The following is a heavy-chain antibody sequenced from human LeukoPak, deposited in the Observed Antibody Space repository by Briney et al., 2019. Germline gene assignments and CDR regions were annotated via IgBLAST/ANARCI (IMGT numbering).Heavy chain of an antibody. CDR1: GFSFSNYW. J-gene: IGHJ4*02. CDR3: ARDGGSY. Sequence: GGSLRLSCAASGFSFSNYWMSWVRQAPGKGLEWVANIRQDGSEKYYVDSVKGRFTISRDNAKNSLYLRMNSLRAEDMAVYYCARDGGSYWGQGTLVTVSS. CDR2: IRQDGSEK. D-gene: IGHD1-26*01. V-gene: IGHV3-7*01.